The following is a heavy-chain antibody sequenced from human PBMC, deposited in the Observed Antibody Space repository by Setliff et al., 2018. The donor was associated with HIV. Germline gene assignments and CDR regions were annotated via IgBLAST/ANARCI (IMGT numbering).Heavy chain of an antibody. CDR2: IYYSGSS. CDR3: ARVITMIVVVTYFDY. D-gene: IGHD3-22*01. Sequence: PSETLSLTCTVSGGSISSGSYYWGWIRQPPGKGLEWIGNIYYSGSSYYNPSLKSRVTISVDTSKNQFSLKLSSVTAADTAVYYCARVITMIVVVTYFDYWGQGTLVTVSS. J-gene: IGHJ4*02. CDR1: GGSISSGSYY. V-gene: IGHV4-39*01.